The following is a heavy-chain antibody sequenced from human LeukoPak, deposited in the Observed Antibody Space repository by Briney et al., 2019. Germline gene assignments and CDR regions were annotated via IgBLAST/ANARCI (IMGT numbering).Heavy chain of an antibody. J-gene: IGHJ4*02. Sequence: GGSLRLSCAASGFTFSSYAMNWVRQAPGKGLGWVSVISGSGANTYFADSVKGRFTISRDNSNSTLYLQMNSLSAEDTAVYYCAKEEGPYTSGTYSDYWGQGTLVTVSS. D-gene: IGHD3-10*01. CDR3: AKEEGPYTSGTYSDY. CDR1: GFTFSSYA. V-gene: IGHV3-23*01. CDR2: ISGSGANT.